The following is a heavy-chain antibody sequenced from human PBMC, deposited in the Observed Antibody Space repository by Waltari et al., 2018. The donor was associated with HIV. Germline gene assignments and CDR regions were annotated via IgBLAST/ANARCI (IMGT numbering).Heavy chain of an antibody. Sequence: EVQLVASGGGLVQPGGSLRLSCAASGFTFSNAWMSWVRQAPGPGLEWVGRIKSKTDGGTTDYAAPVKGRFTISRDDSKNTLYLQMNSLKTEDTAVYYCTTESGDYGEGDAFDIWGQGTMVTVSS. D-gene: IGHD4-17*01. J-gene: IGHJ3*02. CDR2: IKSKTDGGTT. CDR3: TTESGDYGEGDAFDI. V-gene: IGHV3-15*01. CDR1: GFTFSNAW.